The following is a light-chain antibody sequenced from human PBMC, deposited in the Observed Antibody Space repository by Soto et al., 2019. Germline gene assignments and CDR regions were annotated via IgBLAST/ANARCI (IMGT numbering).Light chain of an antibody. Sequence: EILLTQSPATLSLSPWKRATLSCRASQSVSSSYLAWYQQKPGQAPRLLIYGASSRATGIPDRFSGSGSGTDFTLTISRLEPEDFAVYYCQQYGSSPPGKTFGQGTKVDIK. CDR1: QSVSSSY. CDR2: GAS. V-gene: IGKV3-20*01. J-gene: IGKJ1*01. CDR3: QQYGSSPPGKT.